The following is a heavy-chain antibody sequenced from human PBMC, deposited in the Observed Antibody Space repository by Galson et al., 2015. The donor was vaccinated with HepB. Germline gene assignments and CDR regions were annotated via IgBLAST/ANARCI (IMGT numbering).Heavy chain of an antibody. J-gene: IGHJ3*02. CDR3: AKLYGSGRRRPDAFDI. CDR2: ISYDGSNK. CDR1: GFTFSSYG. V-gene: IGHV3-30*18. Sequence: SLRLSCAASGFTFSSYGMHWVRQAPGKGLEWVAVISYDGSNKYYADSVKGRFTISRDNSKNTLYLQMNSLRAEDTAVYYCAKLYGSGRRRPDAFDIWGQGTMVTVSS. D-gene: IGHD3-10*01.